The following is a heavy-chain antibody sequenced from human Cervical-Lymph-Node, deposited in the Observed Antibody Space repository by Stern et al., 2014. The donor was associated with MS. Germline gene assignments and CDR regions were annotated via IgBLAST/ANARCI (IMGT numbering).Heavy chain of an antibody. CDR3: ARDGYSKVYGMDV. D-gene: IGHD4-11*01. Sequence: EVQLVQSGGGLVQPGGSLRLSCAASGFTFSSYCMHWVRQAPGKGLGWVSRINCDGSSTSYADSVKGRFTISRDNAKNTLYLQMNSLRAEDTAVYYCARDGYSKVYGMDVWGQGTTVTVSS. J-gene: IGHJ6*02. CDR2: INCDGSST. CDR1: GFTFSSYC. V-gene: IGHV3-74*01.